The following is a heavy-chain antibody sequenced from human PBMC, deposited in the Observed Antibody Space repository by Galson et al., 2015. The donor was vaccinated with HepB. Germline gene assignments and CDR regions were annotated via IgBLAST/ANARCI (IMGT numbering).Heavy chain of an antibody. CDR1: GDSVSSNGAA. V-gene: IGHV6-1*01. CDR2: TYYRSTWYN. CDR3: TREPHAFDI. Sequence: AISGDSVSSNGAAWNWIRQSPSRGLEWLGRTYYRSTWYNDYAPSVKSRITINPDTSKNHFSLHLNSVTPEDTAVYYCTREPHAFDIWGQGTMVTVSS. J-gene: IGHJ3*02.